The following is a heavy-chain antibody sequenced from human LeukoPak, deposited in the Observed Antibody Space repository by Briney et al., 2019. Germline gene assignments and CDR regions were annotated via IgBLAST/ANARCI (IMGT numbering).Heavy chain of an antibody. V-gene: IGHV4-30-2*01. CDR1: GGSISSYS. CDR3: ARVNWNDYWFDP. Sequence: SETLSLTCTVSGGSISSYSWSWIRQPPGKGLEWIGYIYHSGSTYYNPSLKSRVTISVDWSKNQFSLKLSSVTAADTAVYYCARVNWNDYWFDPWGQGTLVTVSS. D-gene: IGHD1-20*01. J-gene: IGHJ5*02. CDR2: IYHSGST.